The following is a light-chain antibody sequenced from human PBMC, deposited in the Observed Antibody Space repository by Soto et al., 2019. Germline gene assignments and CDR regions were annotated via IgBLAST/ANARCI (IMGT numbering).Light chain of an antibody. CDR3: AAWDDSLSAL. J-gene: IGLJ2*01. CDR2: NNN. Sequence: QSVLTQPPSASGTPGQRVTISCSGSNSNIGSNTVTWYQQLPGTAPKLLIYNNNQRPSGVPDRFSGSKSGTSASLAISGLQSEDEADYYCAAWDDSLSALFGGGTKLTVL. CDR1: NSNIGSNT. V-gene: IGLV1-44*01.